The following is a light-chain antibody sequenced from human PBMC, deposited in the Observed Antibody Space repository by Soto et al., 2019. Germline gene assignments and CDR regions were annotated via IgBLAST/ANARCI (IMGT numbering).Light chain of an antibody. CDR3: QHRNNWLGT. V-gene: IGKV3-11*01. Sequence: EIVLTQSPATLSLSPGERATLSCRASQSVGSFLAWYQQKSRQTPRLLIYDASNRAPGIPARFGGSGSGTDFPLTLHHLAPGDFAVYYCQHRNNWLGTFRPWTKVNIK. CDR1: QSVGSF. CDR2: DAS. J-gene: IGKJ3*01.